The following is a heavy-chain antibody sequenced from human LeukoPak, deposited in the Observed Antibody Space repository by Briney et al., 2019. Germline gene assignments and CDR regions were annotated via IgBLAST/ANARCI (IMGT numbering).Heavy chain of an antibody. CDR2: IKQDGTEK. J-gene: IGHJ4*02. CDR1: GFTFSDYW. CDR3: ARDRGSQ. V-gene: IGHV3-7*01. D-gene: IGHD5-12*01. Sequence: SGGSLRLSCAASGFTFSDYWLGWVRQAPGKGLEWVANIKQDGTEKYYVASVKGRFTISRDNAKNSLYLQMNSLRAEDTAVYYCARDRGSQRGQGTLVTVSS.